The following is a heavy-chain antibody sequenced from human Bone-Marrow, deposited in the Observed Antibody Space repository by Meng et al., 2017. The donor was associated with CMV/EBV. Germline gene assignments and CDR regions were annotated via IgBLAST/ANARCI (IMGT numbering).Heavy chain of an antibody. J-gene: IGHJ4*02. CDR1: GFTISNNY. CDR2: IWYDGSNK. D-gene: IGHD6-19*01. V-gene: IGHV3-30*02. Sequence: GESLKISCAASGFTISNNYTSWIRQAPGKGLEWVAFIWYDGSNKYYADSVKGRFTISRDNSKNTLYLQMNSRRAEDTAGYYVSKDRGAIAVASTGFDYWGQGTPVTGSS. CDR3: SKDRGAIAVASTGFDY.